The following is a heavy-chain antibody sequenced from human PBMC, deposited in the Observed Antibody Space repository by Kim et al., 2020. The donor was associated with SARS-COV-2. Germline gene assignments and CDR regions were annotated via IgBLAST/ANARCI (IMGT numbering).Heavy chain of an antibody. D-gene: IGHD1-1*01. Sequence: ASVKGRFTGSRDNPNNVMFLQLDSLRPEDTAVYYCAREGQSSGRAGTYDVWGRGTLVTVSS. V-gene: IGHV3-30*01. J-gene: IGHJ3*01. CDR3: AREGQSSGRAGTYDV.